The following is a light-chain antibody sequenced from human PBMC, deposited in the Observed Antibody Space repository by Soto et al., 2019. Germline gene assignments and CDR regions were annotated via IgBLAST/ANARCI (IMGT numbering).Light chain of an antibody. CDR3: QQTYSNPRT. CDR2: AAC. J-gene: IGKJ1*01. V-gene: IGKV1-39*01. Sequence: DIQMTQSPSSLSASVGDRVTITCRASQSIRTYLNWYQQKPGKSPKFLIYAACTLQSGVPSRFSGSGSGTDFTLTISSLQPEDFATYYCQQTYSNPRTFGQGTKVEIK. CDR1: QSIRTY.